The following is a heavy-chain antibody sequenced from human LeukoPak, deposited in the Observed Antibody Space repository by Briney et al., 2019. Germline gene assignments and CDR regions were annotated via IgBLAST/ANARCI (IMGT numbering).Heavy chain of an antibody. J-gene: IGHJ3*02. CDR1: GGTFSSYA. CDR3: ARRFNYYDSSGYPIYDDAFGI. D-gene: IGHD3-22*01. Sequence: GASVKVSCKASGGTFSSYAISWVRQAPGQGLEWMGRIIPILGIANYAQKFQGRVTITADKSTSTAYMELSSLRSEDTAVYYCARRFNYYDSSGYPIYDDAFGIWGQGTMVTVSS. V-gene: IGHV1-69*04. CDR2: IIPILGIA.